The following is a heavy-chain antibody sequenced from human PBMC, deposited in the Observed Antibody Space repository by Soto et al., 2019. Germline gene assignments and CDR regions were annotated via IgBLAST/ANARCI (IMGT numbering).Heavy chain of an antibody. CDR2: ISAYNGNT. V-gene: IGHV1-18*01. CDR1: GYTFTSYG. J-gene: IGHJ4*02. CDR3: ARDPIQLWLRGGFDY. Sequence: QVQLVQSGAEVKKPGASVKVSCKASGYTFTSYGISWVRQAPGQGLEWMGWISAYNGNTKYAQKFQGRVTMTTDTSTSTAYMELRSLRSDDTAVYYCARDPIQLWLRGGFDYWGQGTLVPVSS. D-gene: IGHD5-18*01.